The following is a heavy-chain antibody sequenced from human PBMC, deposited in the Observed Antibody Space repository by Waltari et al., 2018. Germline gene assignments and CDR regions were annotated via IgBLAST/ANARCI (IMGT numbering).Heavy chain of an antibody. J-gene: IGHJ4*02. CDR1: AGSISSYY. Sequence: QVQLQESGPGLVKPSETLSLTCTVSAGSISSYYWSWIRQPPGKGLEWIVYIYYSGSTNYNPSLKSRVTISVDTSKNQFSLKLSSVTAADTAVYYCARSIAAAGPGDYWGQGTLVTVSS. CDR2: IYYSGST. CDR3: ARSIAAAGPGDY. V-gene: IGHV4-59*01. D-gene: IGHD6-13*01.